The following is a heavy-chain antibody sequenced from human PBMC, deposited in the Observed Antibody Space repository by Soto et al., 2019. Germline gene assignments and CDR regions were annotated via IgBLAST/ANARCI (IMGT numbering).Heavy chain of an antibody. D-gene: IGHD6-13*01. CDR3: ATAPRDSSSWYLDAFDI. J-gene: IGHJ3*02. CDR2: FDPEDGET. Sequence: GASVKVSCKVSGYTITELSMHWVRQAPGKGLERMGGFDPEDGETIYAQKFQGRVTMTEDTSTDTAYMELSSLRSEDTAVYYCATAPRDSSSWYLDAFDIWGQGTMVTVSS. CDR1: GYTITELS. V-gene: IGHV1-24*01.